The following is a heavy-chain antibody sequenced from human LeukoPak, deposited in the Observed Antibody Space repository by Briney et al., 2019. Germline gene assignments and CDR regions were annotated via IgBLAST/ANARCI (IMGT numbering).Heavy chain of an antibody. V-gene: IGHV3-23*01. J-gene: IGHJ4*02. D-gene: IGHD5-18*01. CDR2: IGNTET. CDR1: GFPFETNA. Sequence: GGSLRLSCATSGFPFETNAMSWVRQAPGKGLEWVATIGNTETFYADSVTGRFTISRDHSKNTVNLQMNRLRVEDTAVYYCAKDWIQFNRVFDCFDSWGQGTLVTVSS. CDR3: AKDWIQFNRVFDCFDS.